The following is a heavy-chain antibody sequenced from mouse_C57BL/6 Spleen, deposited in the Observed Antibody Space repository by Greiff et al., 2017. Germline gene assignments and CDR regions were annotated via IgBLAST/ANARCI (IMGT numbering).Heavy chain of an antibody. V-gene: IGHV1-55*01. D-gene: IGHD1-1*01. CDR2: IYPGSGST. CDR1: GYTFTSYW. CDR3: AKDPLDYGSSYSYLDY. J-gene: IGHJ2*01. Sequence: QVQLKQPGAELVKPGASVKMSCKASGYTFTSYWITWVKQRPGQGLEWIGDIYPGSGSTNYNEKFKSKATLTVDTSSSTAYMQLSSLTSEDSSVYDCAKDPLDYGSSYSYLDYWGQGTTLTVSS.